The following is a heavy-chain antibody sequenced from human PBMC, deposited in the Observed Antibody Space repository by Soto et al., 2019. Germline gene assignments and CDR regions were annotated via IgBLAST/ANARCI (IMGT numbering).Heavy chain of an antibody. V-gene: IGHV3-13*01. CDR3: ARAAHYGDCPDY. J-gene: IGHJ4*02. Sequence: GGSLRLSCAASGFTFSSYDMHWVRQATGKGLEWVSAIGTAGDTYYPGSVKGRFTISRENAKNSLYLQMNSLRAGDTAVYYCARAAHYGDCPDYWGQGTLVTVSS. CDR1: GFTFSSYD. CDR2: IGTAGDT. D-gene: IGHD4-17*01.